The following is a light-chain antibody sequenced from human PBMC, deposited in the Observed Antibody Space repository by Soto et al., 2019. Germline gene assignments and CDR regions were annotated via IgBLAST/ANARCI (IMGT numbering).Light chain of an antibody. CDR2: GAS. Sequence: DIVLTQSPGTLSLSPGERATLSCRASQRVSNTYLAWYQQKAGQAPRLLIYGASTRATDTPDRISGSGSGTDFTLTINRLEPEDSVVYYCQQYGRSPLTFGGGTKVEIK. V-gene: IGKV3-20*01. J-gene: IGKJ4*01. CDR3: QQYGRSPLT. CDR1: QRVSNTY.